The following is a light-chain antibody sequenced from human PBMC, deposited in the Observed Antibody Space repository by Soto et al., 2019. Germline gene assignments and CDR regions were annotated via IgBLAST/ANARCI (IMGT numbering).Light chain of an antibody. J-gene: IGKJ5*01. Sequence: ETVLTQSRATLSLSPVESATLSCRASQSVSTYLAWYQQKPGQATRLLIYDASNRVTGIPARFRGSGSGTDFTLTISRLETEDFAVFYCQQYGTSEIIFGQGTRLEIK. CDR1: QSVSTY. V-gene: IGKV3-11*01. CDR3: QQYGTSEII. CDR2: DAS.